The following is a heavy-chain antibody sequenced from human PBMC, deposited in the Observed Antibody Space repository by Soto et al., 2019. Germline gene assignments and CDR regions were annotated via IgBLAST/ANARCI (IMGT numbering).Heavy chain of an antibody. D-gene: IGHD2-2*01. CDR2: VSDSGGTT. Sequence: GGSLRLSCAASGFTFSSYAMSWVRQAPGRGLKWVSAVSDSGGTTYYADSVKGRFTISRDNVKNTLYLQMNSLRAEDTALYYCARLTRGYCSSSSCPNWFDPWGLGTLVTVSS. CDR3: ARLTRGYCSSSSCPNWFDP. CDR1: GFTFSSYA. V-gene: IGHV3-23*01. J-gene: IGHJ5*02.